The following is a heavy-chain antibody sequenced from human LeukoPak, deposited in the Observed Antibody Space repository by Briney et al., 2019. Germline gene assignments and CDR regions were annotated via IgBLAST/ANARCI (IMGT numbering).Heavy chain of an antibody. D-gene: IGHD6-25*01. Sequence: SQTLSLTCTVSGGSISSGGYYWSWIRQPPGKGLEWIGYIYHSGSTYYNPSLKSRVTISVDRSKNQFSLKLSSVTAADTAVYYCARGWPGGFFDYWGQGTLVTVSS. V-gene: IGHV4-30-2*01. J-gene: IGHJ4*02. CDR3: ARGWPGGFFDY. CDR2: IYHSGST. CDR1: GGSISSGGYY.